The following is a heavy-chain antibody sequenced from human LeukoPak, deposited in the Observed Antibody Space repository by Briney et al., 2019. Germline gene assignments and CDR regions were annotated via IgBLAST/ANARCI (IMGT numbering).Heavy chain of an antibody. D-gene: IGHD5-18*01. CDR2: ISYDGSNK. V-gene: IGHV3-30*04. CDR1: GFTFSSYA. CDR3: ARAAGWDTAMVTDY. J-gene: IGHJ4*02. Sequence: PGRSLRLSCAASGFTFSSYAMHWVRQAPGKGLEWVAVISYDGSNKYYADSVKRRFTISRDNSKNTLYLQMNSLRAEDTAVYYCARAAGWDTAMVTDYWGQGTLATVSS.